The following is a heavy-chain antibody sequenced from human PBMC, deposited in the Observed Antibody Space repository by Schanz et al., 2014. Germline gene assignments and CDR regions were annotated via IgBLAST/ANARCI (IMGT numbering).Heavy chain of an antibody. CDR1: GFPFSNTF. CDR2: ISSYSTI. J-gene: IGHJ5*02. D-gene: IGHD3-16*01. Sequence: EVQLVESGGDLVKPGGSLRLSCAASGFPFSNTFSNAWMSWVRQAPGKGPEWISYISSYSTIHYADSVKGRFTISRDNARNSLFLQMNSLRDEDTAVYYCASARCFTCPDYWFAPWGQGTLVTVSS. CDR3: ASARCFTCPDYWFAP. V-gene: IGHV3-48*02.